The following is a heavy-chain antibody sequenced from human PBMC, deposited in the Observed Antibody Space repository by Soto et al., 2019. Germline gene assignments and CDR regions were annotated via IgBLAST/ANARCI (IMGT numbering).Heavy chain of an antibody. D-gene: IGHD6-19*01. J-gene: IGHJ4*02. Sequence: PGGSLRLSCAASGFTFSSYAMSWVRQAPGKGLEWVSAISGSGGSTYYADSVKGRFTISRDNSKNTLYLQMNSLRAEDTAVYYCAKLTSPQGIAVAARDYWGQGTLVTVSS. CDR2: ISGSGGST. CDR1: GFTFSSYA. V-gene: IGHV3-23*01. CDR3: AKLTSPQGIAVAARDY.